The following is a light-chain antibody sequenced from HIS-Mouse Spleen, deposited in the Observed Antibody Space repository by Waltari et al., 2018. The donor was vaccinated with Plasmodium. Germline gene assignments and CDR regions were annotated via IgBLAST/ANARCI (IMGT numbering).Light chain of an antibody. J-gene: IGKJ3*01. V-gene: IGKV3-15*01. CDR3: QQYNNWSFT. CDR1: QSVSSN. Sequence: EIVMPPSPATLSVSPGDISTISCRASQSVSSNLAWYQQKPGQAPRLLIYGASTRATGIPARFSGSGSGTEFTLTISSLQSEDLAVYYCQQYNNWSFTFGPGTKVDIK. CDR2: GAS.